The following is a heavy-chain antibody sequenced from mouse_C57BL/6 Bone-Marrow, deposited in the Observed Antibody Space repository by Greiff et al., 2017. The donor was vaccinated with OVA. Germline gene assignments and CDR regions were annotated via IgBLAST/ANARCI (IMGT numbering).Heavy chain of an antibody. V-gene: IGHV1-74*01. D-gene: IGHD2-2*01. Sequence: QVQLQQPGAELVKPGASVKVSCKASGYTFTSYWMHWVKQRPGQGLEWIGRIHPSDSDTNYNQKFKGKATLTVDKSSSTAYMQLSSLTSEDSAVYYCARDVWLRRRDYYAMDYWGQGTSVTVSS. CDR3: ARDVWLRRRDYYAMDY. J-gene: IGHJ4*01. CDR2: IHPSDSDT. CDR1: GYTFTSYW.